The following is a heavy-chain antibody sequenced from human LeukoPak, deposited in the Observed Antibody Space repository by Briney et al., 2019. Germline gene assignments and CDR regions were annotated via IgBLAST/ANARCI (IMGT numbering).Heavy chain of an antibody. CDR2: IYHSGST. CDR1: GYSISSGYY. J-gene: IGHJ4*02. D-gene: IGHD3-22*01. Sequence: SETLSLTCTVSGYSISSGYYWGWIRQPSGKGLEWIGSIYHSGSTYYNPSLKSRVTISVDTSKNQFSLKLSSVTAADTAVYYCARASNYYDSSGYWGYFDYWGQGTLVTVSS. CDR3: ARASNYYDSSGYWGYFDY. V-gene: IGHV4-38-2*02.